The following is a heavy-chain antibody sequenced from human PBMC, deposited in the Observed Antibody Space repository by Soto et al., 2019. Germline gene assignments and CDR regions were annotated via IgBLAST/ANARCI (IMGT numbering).Heavy chain of an antibody. V-gene: IGHV3-74*01. CDR1: GFTFSSYW. Sequence: GGSLRLSCAASGFTFSSYWMHWVRQAPGKGLVWVSRINSDGSSTSYADSVKGRFTISRDNAKNTLYLQMNSLRAEDTAVCYCARGYSSGWFQVGAFDIWGQGTMVTVSS. CDR2: INSDGSST. D-gene: IGHD6-19*01. CDR3: ARGYSSGWFQVGAFDI. J-gene: IGHJ3*02.